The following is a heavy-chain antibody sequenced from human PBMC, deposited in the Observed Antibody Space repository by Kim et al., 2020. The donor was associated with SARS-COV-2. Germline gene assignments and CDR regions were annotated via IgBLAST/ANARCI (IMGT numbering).Heavy chain of an antibody. CDR2: ISSSGSTI. CDR3: ARVRSRITIFGADGY. J-gene: IGHJ4*02. V-gene: IGHV3-48*03. Sequence: GGSLRLSCAASGFTFSSYEMNWVRQAPGKGLEWVSYISSSGSTIYYADSVNGRFTISRDNAKNSLILQMNILRAEDTAVYYCARVRSRITIFGADGYWGQRTLVTVSS. CDR1: GFTFSSYE. D-gene: IGHD3-3*01.